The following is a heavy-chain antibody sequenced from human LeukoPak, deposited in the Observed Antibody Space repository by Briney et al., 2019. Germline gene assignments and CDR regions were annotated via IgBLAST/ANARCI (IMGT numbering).Heavy chain of an antibody. CDR3: ARDKRITIFGVVSPNWFDP. CDR2: IYYSGST. CDR1: GGSISSGDYY. Sequence: PSETLSLTCTVSGGSISSGDYYWSWIRQPPGKGLEWIGYIYYSGSTYYNPSLKSRVTISVDTSRNQFSLKLSSVTAADTAVYYCARDKRITIFGVVSPNWFDPWGQGTLVTVSS. V-gene: IGHV4-30-4*08. J-gene: IGHJ5*02. D-gene: IGHD3-3*01.